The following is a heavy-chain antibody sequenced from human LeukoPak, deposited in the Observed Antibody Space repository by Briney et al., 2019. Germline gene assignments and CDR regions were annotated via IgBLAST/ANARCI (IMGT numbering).Heavy chain of an antibody. V-gene: IGHV3-74*01. D-gene: IGHD1-26*01. CDR3: VRGAVGTGVWFDP. CDR1: GFTFSGYW. Sequence: GSLRLSCAASGFTFSGYWMHWVRQAPGKGLEWVSRINIDGATTNYADSVKGRFTISRDNAKNTLHLQMNSLRADDTAVCYCVRGAVGTGVWFDPWGQGTPVTVSS. CDR2: INIDGATT. J-gene: IGHJ5*02.